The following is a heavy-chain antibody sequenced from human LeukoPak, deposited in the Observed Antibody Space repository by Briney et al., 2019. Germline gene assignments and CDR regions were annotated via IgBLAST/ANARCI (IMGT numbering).Heavy chain of an antibody. CDR1: GYTLTGYY. CDR2: INPNSGGT. V-gene: IGHV1-2*06. Sequence: ASVKVSCKASGYTLTGYYMHWVRQAPGQGLEWMGRINPNSGGTNYAQKFQGRVTMTRDTSITTAYMELNRLRSDDTAVYYCAREGGSIVGATGSSDIWGQGTMVTVSS. D-gene: IGHD1-26*01. CDR3: AREGGSIVGATGSSDI. J-gene: IGHJ3*02.